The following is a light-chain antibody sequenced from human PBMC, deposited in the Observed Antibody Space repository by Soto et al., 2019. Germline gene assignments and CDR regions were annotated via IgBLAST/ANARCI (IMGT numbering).Light chain of an antibody. Sequence: ESVLTQSPGTLALSPGERATLSCRASQSVSSTYLAWYQQNPGQAPRLLIYGASSRATGIPDRFSGSGSGTDFTLTISRLEPEDFAGYFCQQYGSSSYTFGQGPKLEI. CDR2: GAS. CDR1: QSVSSTY. J-gene: IGKJ2*01. CDR3: QQYGSSSYT. V-gene: IGKV3-20*01.